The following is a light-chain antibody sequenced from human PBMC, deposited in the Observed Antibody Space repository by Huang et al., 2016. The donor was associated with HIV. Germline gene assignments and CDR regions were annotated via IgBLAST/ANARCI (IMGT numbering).Light chain of an antibody. V-gene: IGKV1-5*03. Sequence: DIQLTQSPSTLSASVGDRVTITCRASESVSVWLAWYQQKPGKAPTVLIYKASTLKSGGPSRFSGSGSGTHFTLTISSRQPDDVATYYCQQYNVASPWTFGQGTKVEIK. CDR3: QQYNVASPWT. J-gene: IGKJ1*01. CDR2: KAS. CDR1: ESVSVW.